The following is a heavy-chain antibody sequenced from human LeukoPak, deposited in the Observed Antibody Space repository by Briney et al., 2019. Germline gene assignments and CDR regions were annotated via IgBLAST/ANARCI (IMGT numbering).Heavy chain of an antibody. J-gene: IGHJ5*01. CDR3: ASLGTLRS. CDR1: GGSVSSSTYY. Sequence: SETLSLTCTVSGGSVSSSTYYWGWIRQPPGKGLEWIGSISYSGTNYNNPSLKSRVSTSIDTTKNQFSVKLTSVSAADTAMYYCASLGTLRSWGHGTLVTVSS. D-gene: IGHD7-27*01. V-gene: IGHV4-39*01. CDR2: ISYSGTN.